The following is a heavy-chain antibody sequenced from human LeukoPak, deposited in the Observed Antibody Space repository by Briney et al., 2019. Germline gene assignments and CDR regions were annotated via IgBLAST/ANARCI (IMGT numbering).Heavy chain of an antibody. Sequence: SETLSLTCTVSGDSLNGYYWTWIRQPPGKGLEWIGYISIGGSTNYNPSLKSRVTISVDTSKNQFSLNLSSVTAADTAVYYCARRRTTGTTGYFDYWGQGTLVTVSS. CDR2: ISIGGST. D-gene: IGHD1-1*01. V-gene: IGHV4-4*09. CDR3: ARRRTTGTTGYFDY. J-gene: IGHJ4*02. CDR1: GDSLNGYY.